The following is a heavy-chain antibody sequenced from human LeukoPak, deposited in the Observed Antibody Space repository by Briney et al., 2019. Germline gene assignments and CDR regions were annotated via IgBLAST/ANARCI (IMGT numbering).Heavy chain of an antibody. J-gene: IGHJ4*02. CDR1: GFIFSDYY. CDR3: ARDRGFYRSSTSCYTVPIYIDY. D-gene: IGHD2-2*02. Sequence: PGGSLRLSCAASGFIFSDYYMSWIRQAPGKGLEWVSYISSSGSTIYYADSVKGRFTISRDNAKNSLYLQMNSLRAEDTAVYYCARDRGFYRSSTSCYTVPIYIDYWGQGTLVTVSS. CDR2: ISSSGSTI. V-gene: IGHV3-11*04.